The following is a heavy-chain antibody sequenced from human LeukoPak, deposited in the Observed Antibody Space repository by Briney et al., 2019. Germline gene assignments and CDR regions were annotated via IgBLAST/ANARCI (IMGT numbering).Heavy chain of an antibody. V-gene: IGHV4-61*01. CDR1: GDPISSYSDY. J-gene: IGHJ4*02. CDR2: VYYSGST. CDR3: AREYSGFDY. D-gene: IGHD5-12*01. Sequence: SETLSLTCTVSGDPISSYSDYTNYKWTWIRQPPGKGLEWIGYVYYSGSTNYNPSLKSRVTISVHTSKNQFSLKLTSVTAADTAVYYCAREYSGFDYWGQGTLVTVSS.